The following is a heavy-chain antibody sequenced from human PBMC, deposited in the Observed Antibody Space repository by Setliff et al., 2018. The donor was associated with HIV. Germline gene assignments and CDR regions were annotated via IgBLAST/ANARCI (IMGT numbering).Heavy chain of an antibody. Sequence: TSETLSLPCPVSGYSISHGYSWGWIRQPPGKGPEWIGSIHHSGSAHFNPSLKSRVAMSVDTSENQFSLTLSSVTAADTAVYYCASPRSLLVWYDAFDIWGQGTMVTVSS. D-gene: IGHD3-16*01. CDR3: ASPRSLLVWYDAFDI. J-gene: IGHJ3*02. CDR2: IHHSGSA. V-gene: IGHV4-38-2*01. CDR1: GYSISHGYS.